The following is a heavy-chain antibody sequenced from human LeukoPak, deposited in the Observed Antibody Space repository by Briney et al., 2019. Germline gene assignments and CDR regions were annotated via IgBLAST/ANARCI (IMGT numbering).Heavy chain of an antibody. CDR3: ARDGLLDHSSSWYRYNWFDP. CDR1: GFTFSSYW. Sequence: QTGGSLRLSCAASGFTFSSYWMSWVRQAPGKGLEWVANIKQDGSEKYYVDSVKGRFTISRDNAKNSLYLQMNSLRAEDTAVYYCARDGLLDHSSSWYRYNWFDPWGQGTLVTVSS. J-gene: IGHJ5*02. V-gene: IGHV3-7*01. D-gene: IGHD6-13*01. CDR2: IKQDGSEK.